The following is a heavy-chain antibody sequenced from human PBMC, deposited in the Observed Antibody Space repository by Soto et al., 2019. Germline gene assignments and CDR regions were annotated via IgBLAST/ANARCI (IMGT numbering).Heavy chain of an antibody. CDR2: IKSKTDGGTT. CDR3: TTAYYDFWSDMDV. V-gene: IGHV3-15*01. J-gene: IGHJ6*03. Sequence: GGSLRLSCATSGFTFSNAWMSWVRQAPGKGLEWVGRIKSKTDGGTTDYAAPVKGRFTISRDDSKNTLYLQRNSLKTEDTAVYYCTTAYYDFWSDMDVWGKGTTVTVSS. CDR1: GFTFSNAW. D-gene: IGHD3-3*01.